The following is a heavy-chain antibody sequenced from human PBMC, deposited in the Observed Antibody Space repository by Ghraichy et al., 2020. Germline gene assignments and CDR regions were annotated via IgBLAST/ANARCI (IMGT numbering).Heavy chain of an antibody. CDR1: GFTFSSYA. D-gene: IGHD4-17*01. Sequence: GGSLRLSCAASGFTFSSYAMSWVRQAPGKGLEWVSAISGSGGSTYYADSVKGRFTISRDNSKNTLYLQMNSLRAEDTAVYYCAKEGDYGDYVGGRLDYWGQGTLVTVSS. J-gene: IGHJ4*02. CDR3: AKEGDYGDYVGGRLDY. V-gene: IGHV3-23*01. CDR2: ISGSGGST.